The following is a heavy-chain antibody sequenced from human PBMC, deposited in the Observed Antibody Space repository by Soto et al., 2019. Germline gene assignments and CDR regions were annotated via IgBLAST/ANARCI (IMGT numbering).Heavy chain of an antibody. D-gene: IGHD5-12*01. V-gene: IGHV1-8*01. CDR3: ARGKEVATTLYYNYYYMDV. CDR1: GYTFTSYD. CDR2: MNPNSGNT. Sequence: QVQLVQSGSEVKKPGASVKVSCKASGYTFTSYDINWVRQATGQGLEWMGWMNPNSGNTGYAQKFQGRVTMTRNTSTSKAYMELSSLRSEDTAVYYCARGKEVATTLYYNYYYMDVWGKGTTVTVS. J-gene: IGHJ6*03.